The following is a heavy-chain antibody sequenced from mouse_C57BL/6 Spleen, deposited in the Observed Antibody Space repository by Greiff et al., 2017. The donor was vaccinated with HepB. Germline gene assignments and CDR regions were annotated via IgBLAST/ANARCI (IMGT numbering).Heavy chain of an antibody. CDR3: ARGGIPSTVPFDY. CDR1: GYTFTNYW. D-gene: IGHD2-10*02. V-gene: IGHV1-63*01. J-gene: IGHJ2*01. Sequence: QVQLKESGAELVRPGTSVKMSCKASGYTFTNYWIGWAKQRPGHGLEWIGDIYPGGGYTNYNEKFKGKATLTADKSSSTAYMQFSSLTSEDSAIYYCARGGIPSTVPFDYWGQGTTLTVSS. CDR2: IYPGGGYT.